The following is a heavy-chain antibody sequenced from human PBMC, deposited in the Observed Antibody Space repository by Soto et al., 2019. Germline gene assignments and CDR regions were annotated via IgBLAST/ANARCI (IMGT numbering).Heavy chain of an antibody. CDR3: ARTGGDRDC. D-gene: IGHD4-17*01. J-gene: IGHJ4*01. CDR2: MNPKSGYT. Sequence: QVQLVQSGAEVKKPGASVKVSCKTSGYTFTRYDINWVRQATGQGLEWMGWMNPKSGYTGSAQRIQVIITMTRDTAISTAYMELSCLRPEYTVMYYCARTGGDRDCWGQGTLVTVST. V-gene: IGHV1-8*01. CDR1: GYTFTRYD.